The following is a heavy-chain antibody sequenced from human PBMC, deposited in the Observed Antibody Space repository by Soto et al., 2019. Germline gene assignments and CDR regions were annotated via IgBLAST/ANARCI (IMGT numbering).Heavy chain of an antibody. J-gene: IGHJ1*01. Sequence: EVQLVESGGGLVQPGRSLRLSCAASGFTFDDYAMHWVRPAPGKGLEWVSGISWNSGSIGYADSVKGRFTISRDNAKNSRYLQMNSLRAEGTALYYWAKGLYSSSWYWPAQHWGQGTLVTVSS. CDR1: GFTFDDYA. CDR3: AKGLYSSSWYWPAQH. CDR2: ISWNSGSI. V-gene: IGHV3-9*01. D-gene: IGHD6-13*01.